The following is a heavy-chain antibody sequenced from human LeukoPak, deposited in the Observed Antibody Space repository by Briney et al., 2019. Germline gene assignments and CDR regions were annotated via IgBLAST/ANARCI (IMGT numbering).Heavy chain of an antibody. Sequence: SETLSLTCAVYGGSFIPYYWSWISQPPGKGVEWIGEINHSGSTNYNPSLKSRVTISVDTSKNQFSLRLSSVIAADTAVYYFERGVFYCGGDCYVDYWGQGTLVTVSS. CDR1: GGSFIPYY. V-gene: IGHV4-34*01. CDR2: INHSGST. J-gene: IGHJ4*02. CDR3: ERGVFYCGGDCYVDY. D-gene: IGHD2-21*02.